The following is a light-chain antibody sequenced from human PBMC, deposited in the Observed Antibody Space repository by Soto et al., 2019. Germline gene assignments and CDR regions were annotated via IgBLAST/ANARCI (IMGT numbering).Light chain of an antibody. CDR1: SSDIGIYNH. J-gene: IGLJ1*01. Sequence: QSALTQPASVSGSPGQSITISCTGTSSDIGIYNHVSWYQQHPGKAPKLMIYDVSNRPSGVSNRFSGSKSGNMASLTISGLQAEDEADYYCSSYTTSATLYVFGTGTKLTVL. V-gene: IGLV2-14*03. CDR2: DVS. CDR3: SSYTTSATLYV.